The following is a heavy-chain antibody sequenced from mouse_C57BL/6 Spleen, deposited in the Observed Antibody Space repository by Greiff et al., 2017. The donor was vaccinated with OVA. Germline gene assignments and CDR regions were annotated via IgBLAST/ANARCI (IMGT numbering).Heavy chain of an antibody. Sequence: QVQLKQSGAELVRPGTSVKVSCKASGYAFTNYLIEWVKQRPGQGLEWIGVINPGSGGTNYNEKFKGKATLTADKSSSTAYMQLSSLTSEDSAVYFCARKDYYSIYFDYRGQGTTLTVSS. J-gene: IGHJ2*01. D-gene: IGHD2-5*01. CDR3: ARKDYYSIYFDY. CDR2: INPGSGGT. V-gene: IGHV1-54*01. CDR1: GYAFTNYL.